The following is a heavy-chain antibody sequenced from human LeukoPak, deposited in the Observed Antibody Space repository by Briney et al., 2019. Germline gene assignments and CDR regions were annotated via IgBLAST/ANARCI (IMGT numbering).Heavy chain of an antibody. Sequence: PGGSLRLSCAASGFTFTTSWMTWVRQAPGKGLEWVANIKQDGSQRHYADSVTGRFTISRDNAKNSLYLQMNSLRAEDTAVYYCASDVSPRYSSGWADAFDIWGQGTMVTVSS. V-gene: IGHV3-7*01. CDR3: ASDVSPRYSSGWADAFDI. D-gene: IGHD6-19*01. J-gene: IGHJ3*02. CDR2: IKQDGSQR. CDR1: GFTFTTSW.